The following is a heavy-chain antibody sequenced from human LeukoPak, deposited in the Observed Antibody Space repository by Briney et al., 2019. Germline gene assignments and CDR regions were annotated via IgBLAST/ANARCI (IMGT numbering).Heavy chain of an antibody. V-gene: IGHV3-23*01. D-gene: IGHD1-26*01. CDR2: ISSSTLKI. CDR3: AKERWELLRGWFDP. J-gene: IGHJ5*02. CDR1: GFTFSKYA. Sequence: GGSLRLSRAASGFTFSKYAMTWVRQAPGKGLEWVSAISSSTLKIYYADSVKGRFTISRDNSKNTLYLQMNSLRAEDTAVYYCAKERWELLRGWFDPWGQGTLVTVSS.